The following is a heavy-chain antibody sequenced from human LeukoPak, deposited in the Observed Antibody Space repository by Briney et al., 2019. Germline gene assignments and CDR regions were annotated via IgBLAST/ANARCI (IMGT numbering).Heavy chain of an antibody. CDR2: IYYSGTT. D-gene: IGHD3-22*01. V-gene: IGHV4-59*01. Sequence: SETLSLTCTVSGGSISRYYWNWIRQPPGKGLEWLGYIYYSGTTNYNPSLKSRFTISVDTSKNQFSLKLSSVTAADTAVYYCARGHSYYDNSGYSGIDYWGQGTLITVSS. J-gene: IGHJ4*02. CDR3: ARGHSYYDNSGYSGIDY. CDR1: GGSISRYY.